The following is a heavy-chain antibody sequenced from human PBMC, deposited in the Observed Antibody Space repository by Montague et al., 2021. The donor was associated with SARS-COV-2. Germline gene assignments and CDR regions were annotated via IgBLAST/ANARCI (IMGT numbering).Heavy chain of an antibody. Sequence: SETLSLTCAVSGVSISSTNWWTWVRQPPGKRLEWLGEIFHTGGTNYNPSLRGRMTISVDKTKNQFSLSLNSLTAADTAMYYCALLGRSSSGNYVKFEYWGQGMLVAVSS. J-gene: IGHJ4*02. CDR1: GVSISSTNW. D-gene: IGHD1-7*01. V-gene: IGHV4-4*02. CDR2: IFHTGGT. CDR3: ALLGRSSSGNYVKFEY.